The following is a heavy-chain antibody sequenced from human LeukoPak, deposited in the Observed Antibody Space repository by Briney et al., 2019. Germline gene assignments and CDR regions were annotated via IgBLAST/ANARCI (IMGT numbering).Heavy chain of an antibody. CDR2: ISSSSSYI. V-gene: IGHV3-21*01. D-gene: IGHD3-22*01. CDR1: GFTFSSYS. J-gene: IGHJ4*02. Sequence: PGGSLRLSCAASGFTFSSYSMNWVRQAPGKGLEWVSSISSSSSYIYYADSVKGRFTISRDNAKNSLYLQMNSLRAEDTAVYYCARYPHYYDSTIPVAGYWGQGTLVTVSS. CDR3: ARYPHYYDSTIPVAGY.